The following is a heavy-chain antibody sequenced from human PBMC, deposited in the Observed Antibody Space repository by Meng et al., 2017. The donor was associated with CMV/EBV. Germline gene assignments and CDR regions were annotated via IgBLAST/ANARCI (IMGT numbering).Heavy chain of an antibody. CDR1: GYTFTSYG. V-gene: IGHV1-18*01. CDR3: ARDLFPQIVVVPAAMEY. Sequence: ASVKVSCKASGYTFTSYGISWVRQAPGQGLEWMGWISAYNGNTNYAQKLQGRVTMTTDTSTSTAYMELRSLRSDDTVVYYCARDLFPQIVVVPAAMEYWGQGTLVAVSS. D-gene: IGHD2-2*01. CDR2: ISAYNGNT. J-gene: IGHJ4*02.